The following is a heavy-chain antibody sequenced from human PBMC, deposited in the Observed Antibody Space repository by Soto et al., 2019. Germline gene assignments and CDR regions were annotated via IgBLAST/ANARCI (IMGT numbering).Heavy chain of an antibody. Sequence: PGGSLRLSCAASGFTFSSYGMHWVRQAPGKGLEWVAVISYGGSNKYYADYVKGRFTNYRDNSKKTLYMKMNSQRAEDTAVYYCAKEGPYSSSVYFDYWGQGTLVTVSS. J-gene: IGHJ4*02. CDR3: AKEGPYSSSVYFDY. CDR2: ISYGGSNK. D-gene: IGHD6-13*01. CDR1: GFTFSSYG. V-gene: IGHV3-30*18.